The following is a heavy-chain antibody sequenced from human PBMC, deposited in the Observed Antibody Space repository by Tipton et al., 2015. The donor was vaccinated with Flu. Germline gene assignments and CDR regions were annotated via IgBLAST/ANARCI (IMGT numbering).Heavy chain of an antibody. CDR1: GGSISSGDYY. Sequence: LRLSCTVSGGSISSGDYYWSWIRQPPGKGLEWIGYIYYSGSTYYNPSLKSRVTISVDTSKNQFSLKLSSVTAADTAVYYCASRLNGDVDYWGQGTLVTVSS. J-gene: IGHJ4*02. V-gene: IGHV4-30-4*01. D-gene: IGHD4-17*01. CDR2: IYYSGST. CDR3: ASRLNGDVDY.